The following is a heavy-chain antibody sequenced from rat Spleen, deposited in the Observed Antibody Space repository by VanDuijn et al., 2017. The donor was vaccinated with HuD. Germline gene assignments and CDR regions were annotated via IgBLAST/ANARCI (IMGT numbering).Heavy chain of an antibody. J-gene: IGHJ3*01. D-gene: IGHD1-12*01. CDR2: ISYDGSST. V-gene: IGHV5-17*01. Sequence: EVQLVESDGGLVQPGRSLKLSCAASGFTFSDYAMAWVRQAPKKGLEWVATISYDGSSTYYPDSVKGRFTISRDNAENTVYLIMNSLRSEDTATYYCAKLSSGFPYWGQGTLVTVSS. CDR3: AKLSSGFPY. CDR1: GFTFSDYA.